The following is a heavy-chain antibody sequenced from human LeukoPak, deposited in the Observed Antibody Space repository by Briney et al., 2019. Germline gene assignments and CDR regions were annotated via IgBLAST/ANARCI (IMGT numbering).Heavy chain of an antibody. CDR3: ARGLAAAGTLGRVRYYFDY. D-gene: IGHD6-13*01. J-gene: IGHJ4*02. CDR1: GFTVSSNY. V-gene: IGHV3-48*01. CDR2: ISSSSSTI. Sequence: PGGSLRLSCAASGFTVSSNYMSWVRQAPGKGLEWVSYISSSSSTIYYADSVKGRFTISRDNAKNSLYLQMNSLRAEDTAVYYCARGLAAAGTLGRVRYYFDYWGQGTLVTVSS.